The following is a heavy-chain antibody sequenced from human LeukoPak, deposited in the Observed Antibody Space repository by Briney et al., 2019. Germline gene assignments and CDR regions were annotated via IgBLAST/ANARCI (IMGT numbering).Heavy chain of an antibody. J-gene: IGHJ4*02. Sequence: GESLRLSCAASGFTVSSNYMSWVRQAPGKGLEWVSVIYSGGSTYYADSVKGRFTISRDNSKNTLYLRMNSLRAEDTAVYYCARELNWGFDVWGQGTLVTVSS. CDR2: IYSGGST. CDR1: GFTVSSNY. CDR3: ARELNWGFDV. D-gene: IGHD7-27*01. V-gene: IGHV3-53*05.